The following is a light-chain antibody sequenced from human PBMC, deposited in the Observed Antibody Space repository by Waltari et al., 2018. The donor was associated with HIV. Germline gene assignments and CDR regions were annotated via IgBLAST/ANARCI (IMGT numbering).Light chain of an antibody. CDR3: QQYSDWPPLT. CDR1: QSVGSN. J-gene: IGKJ4*01. V-gene: IGKV3D-15*01. CDR2: GAS. Sequence: EIVMTQSPGTLSVSPGERATLSCRASQSVGSNLALYQQKPGQAPRLLMYGASSRAAGIPARFSGSGSGTDFTLTISGLQSEDFAVYFCQQYSDWPPLTFGGGTKVEIK.